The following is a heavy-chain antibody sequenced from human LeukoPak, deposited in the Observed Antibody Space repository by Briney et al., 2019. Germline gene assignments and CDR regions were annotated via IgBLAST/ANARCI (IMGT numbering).Heavy chain of an antibody. Sequence: SETLSLTCIVSGVSVSSDWFWVWIRQPPGKGLEWIGSFHHSGTTYYNPSLKSRVTLSIDTSKNHFSLKLSSVTAADTALYSCARSRNNWNHSWGQGTLVTVSS. V-gene: IGHV4-38-2*02. J-gene: IGHJ5*01. CDR2: FHHSGTT. CDR3: ARSRNNWNHS. CDR1: GVSVSSDWF.